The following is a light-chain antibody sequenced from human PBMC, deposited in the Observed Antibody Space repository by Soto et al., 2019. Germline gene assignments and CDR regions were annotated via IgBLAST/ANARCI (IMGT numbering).Light chain of an antibody. J-gene: IGKJ5*01. CDR2: GAS. Sequence: EIVLTQSPATLPVSPGEIATLSCRASQSVSSNLAWYQQKPGQAPRLLIYGASTRATGIPARFSGSGSGTEFTLTISSLQSEDFAVYYCQQYNNWPPITFGQGTRLEIK. CDR1: QSVSSN. CDR3: QQYNNWPPIT. V-gene: IGKV3D-15*01.